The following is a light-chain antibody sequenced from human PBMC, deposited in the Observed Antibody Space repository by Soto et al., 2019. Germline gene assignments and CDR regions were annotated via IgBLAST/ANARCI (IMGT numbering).Light chain of an antibody. CDR2: DAS. CDR1: QSVSSY. V-gene: IGKV3-11*01. Sequence: EIVLTQSPATLSLSPGERATLSCRASQSVSSYLAWYQQKPGQAPRLLLYDASNRATGIPARFSGSGSGKDFTLTISSLEPEDFAVYYCQQRSNWITFGQGTRLESK. J-gene: IGKJ5*01. CDR3: QQRSNWIT.